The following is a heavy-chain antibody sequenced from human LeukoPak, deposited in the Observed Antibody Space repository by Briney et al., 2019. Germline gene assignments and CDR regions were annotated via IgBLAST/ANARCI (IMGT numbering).Heavy chain of an antibody. J-gene: IGHJ4*02. Sequence: SGPTLVNPTQTLTLTCTFSGFSLGTSGMCVSWIRQPPGKALGWLARIDGDDDKYYSTSLQTRLTISKDTSKNQVVLTMTNMDPVDTATYYCARAFPTVTTFDYWGQGTLVTVSS. D-gene: IGHD4-17*01. CDR1: GFSLGTSGMC. CDR3: ARAFPTVTTFDY. V-gene: IGHV2-70*11. CDR2: IDGDDDK.